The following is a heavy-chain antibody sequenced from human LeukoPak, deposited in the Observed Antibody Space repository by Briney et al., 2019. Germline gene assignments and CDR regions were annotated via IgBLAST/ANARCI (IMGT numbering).Heavy chain of an antibody. CDR2: INPNSGDT. CDR1: GYTFTGYY. D-gene: IGHD6-19*01. CDR3: ARAIAVAAFDY. V-gene: IGHV1-2*02. J-gene: IGHJ4*02. Sequence: ASVKVSCKASGYTFTGYYMHWVRQAPGQGLEWMGWINPNSGDTNYAQKFQGRVTMTRDTSISTAYMELSRLRSDDTAVYYCARAIAVAAFDYWGQGPLVTVSS.